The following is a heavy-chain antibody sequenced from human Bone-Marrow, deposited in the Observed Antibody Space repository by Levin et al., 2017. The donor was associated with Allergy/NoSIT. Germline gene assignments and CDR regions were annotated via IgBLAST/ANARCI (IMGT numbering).Heavy chain of an antibody. J-gene: IGHJ4*02. D-gene: IGHD3-9*01. V-gene: IGHV4-39*01. CDR1: GGSISSDSYY. CDR2: IHYSGST. Sequence: SETLSLTCTVSGGSISSDSYYWDWIRQPPGKGLEWIGSIHYSGSTYYNPSLKNRITIFGDTSKNQFSLKLSSVTATDTAMYYCARSYFDILTGYYFDYWGQGTLVTVST. CDR3: ARSYFDILTGYYFDY.